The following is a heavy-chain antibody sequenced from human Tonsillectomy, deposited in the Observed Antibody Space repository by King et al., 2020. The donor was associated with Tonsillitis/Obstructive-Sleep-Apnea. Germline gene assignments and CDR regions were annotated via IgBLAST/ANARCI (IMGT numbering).Heavy chain of an antibody. CDR1: GFTFTRSA. D-gene: IGHD3-10*01. CDR2: IAVGSGNT. CDR3: AAVLWFRELPWGFDY. J-gene: IGHJ4*02. Sequence: QLVESGPEVKKPGTSVKVSCQASGFTFTRSAVQWVRQARGQRLEWVGWIAVGSGNTNYAQKFQGRVTITRDMSTSTVYMELSSLRPEDTAVYYCAAVLWFRELPWGFDYWGQGTLVTVSS. V-gene: IGHV1-58*01.